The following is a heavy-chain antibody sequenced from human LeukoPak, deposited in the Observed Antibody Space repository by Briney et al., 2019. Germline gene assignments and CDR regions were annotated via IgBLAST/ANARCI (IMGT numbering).Heavy chain of an antibody. V-gene: IGHV4-34*01. CDR2: INHSGST. J-gene: IGHJ4*02. CDR3: ARGPRPFDY. CDR1: GGSFSGYY. Sequence: PSETLSLTCAVYGGSFSGYYWSWIRQRPGKGLEWIGEINHSGSTNYNPSLKSRVTISVDTSKNQFSLKLSSVTAADTAVYYCARGPRPFDYWGQGTLVTVSS.